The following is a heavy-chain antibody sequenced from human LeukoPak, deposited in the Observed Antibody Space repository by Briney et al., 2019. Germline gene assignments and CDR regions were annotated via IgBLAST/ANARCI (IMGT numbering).Heavy chain of an antibody. CDR1: GYTFTGHS. J-gene: IGHJ5*02. V-gene: IGHV1-2*02. D-gene: IGHD6-13*01. Sequence: ASVKVSCKASGYTFTGHSMYWVRQAPGQGLEWMGWIKPNSGGTNYAQKFQGRVTMTRDTSISTAYMELSRLRSDDTAVYYCAREDTTIAAADFRPWFDPWGQGTLVTVSS. CDR2: IKPNSGGT. CDR3: AREDTTIAAADFRPWFDP.